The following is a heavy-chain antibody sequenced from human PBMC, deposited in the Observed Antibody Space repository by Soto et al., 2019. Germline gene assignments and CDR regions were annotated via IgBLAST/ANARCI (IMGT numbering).Heavy chain of an antibody. CDR2: INPATGAA. J-gene: IGHJ3*02. CDR1: GYPVTAYY. CDR3: ARGGGVGVAGSAAFDM. Sequence: QLHLVQSGAVVKKPGASVTVSCSASGYPVTAYYMHWVRQAPGRGLEWMGGINPATGAAKYTQTFRGRGTMARDPSTSTVFMELSGLTSEDTAGFYCARGGGVGVAGSAAFDMWGQGTLVTVSS. V-gene: IGHV1-2*02. D-gene: IGHD3-3*01.